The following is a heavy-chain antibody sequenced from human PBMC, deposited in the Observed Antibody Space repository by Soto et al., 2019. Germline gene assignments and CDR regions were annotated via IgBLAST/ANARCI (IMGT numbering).Heavy chain of an antibody. CDR3: ARDRGGYGPPDV. Sequence: QVQLVESGGGLVKPGGSLRLSCAASGFTFSDSYMSWIRQAPGKGLQWVAYISGSSGYTGYADSVKGRFTISRDNAKNSLYLQMNSLRAEDTAVYYCARDRGGYGPPDVWGRGTTVTVSS. CDR1: GFTFSDSY. CDR2: ISGSSGYT. J-gene: IGHJ6*02. D-gene: IGHD3-10*01. V-gene: IGHV3-11*06.